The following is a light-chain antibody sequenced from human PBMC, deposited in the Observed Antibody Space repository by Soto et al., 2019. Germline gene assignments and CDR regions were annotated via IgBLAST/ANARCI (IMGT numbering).Light chain of an antibody. CDR3: QNYNSAPLT. V-gene: IGKV1-27*01. Sequence: DIQMTQSPSSLSASVGDRVTITSRASQGIGNYLAWYQQKPGKVPKLLIYAESTLQSGVPSRFSGSGSGTDFTLTISSLQPEDVATYYCQNYNSAPLTFGGGTQVEIK. CDR1: QGIGNY. CDR2: AES. J-gene: IGKJ4*01.